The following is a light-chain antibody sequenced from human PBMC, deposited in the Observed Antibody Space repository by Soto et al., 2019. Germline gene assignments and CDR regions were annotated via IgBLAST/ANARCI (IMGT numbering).Light chain of an antibody. CDR3: AAWDDSLNGVV. V-gene: IGLV1-44*01. J-gene: IGLJ2*01. CDR1: SSNIGRNT. Sequence: QSVLTQPPSASGTPGQRVTISCSGSSSNIGRNTVNWYQQLPGTAPKLLIYSNNQPPSGVPDRFSGSKSGTSASLAISGLQSEDEADYYWAAWDDSLNGVVFGGGTKLTVL. CDR2: SNN.